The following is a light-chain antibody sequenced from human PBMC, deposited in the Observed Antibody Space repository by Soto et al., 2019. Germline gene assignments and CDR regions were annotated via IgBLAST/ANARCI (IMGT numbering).Light chain of an antibody. CDR1: QSISYY. Sequence: DIQMTQSPSSLSASVGDRVTITCRASQSISYYLNWYQQKPAKAPKLLIYAASSLQSGVPSRFSGSGSGTDFTLTISSLQPEDFATYYCQQSYSTPFTFGPGTKVDIK. CDR2: AAS. CDR3: QQSYSTPFT. V-gene: IGKV1-39*01. J-gene: IGKJ3*01.